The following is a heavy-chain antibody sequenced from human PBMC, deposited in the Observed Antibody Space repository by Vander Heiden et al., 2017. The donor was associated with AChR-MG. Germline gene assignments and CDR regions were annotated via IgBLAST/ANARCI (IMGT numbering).Heavy chain of an antibody. V-gene: IGHV4-30-2*01. CDR3: ARGVYGDYMYFDY. J-gene: IGHJ4*02. D-gene: IGHD4-17*01. Sequence: QLQLQASGSGLVRPSQTLSLTCAVSGGSISSGGYSWSWIRQPPGKGPEWIGNIYQSGSTFSNPSLKSRVTISIDKSKNQFSLKLKSVTAADTAVYYCARGVYGDYMYFDYWGQGTRVTVSS. CDR1: GGSISSGGYS. CDR2: IYQSGST.